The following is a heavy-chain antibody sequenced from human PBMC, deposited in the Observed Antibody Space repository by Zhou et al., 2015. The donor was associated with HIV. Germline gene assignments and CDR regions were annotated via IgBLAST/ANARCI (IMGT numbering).Heavy chain of an antibody. D-gene: IGHD3-22*01. CDR3: ARDQNYDSSGYYYGGFDY. V-gene: IGHV1-69*06. CDR1: GGSINTYA. Sequence: QVQLVQSGAEVKKLGSSVKVSCRAFGGSINTYAISWVRQAPGQGLEWLGGIIPMSGTTNYARNFQGRVTITADKATSTAYMELNRLRSEDTAVYFCARDQNYDSSGYYYGGFDYWGQGTLVTVSS. J-gene: IGHJ4*02. CDR2: IIPMSGTT.